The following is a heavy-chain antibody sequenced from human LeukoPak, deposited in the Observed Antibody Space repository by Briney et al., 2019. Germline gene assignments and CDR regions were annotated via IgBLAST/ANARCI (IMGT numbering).Heavy chain of an antibody. CDR3: ARDLGIVPTID. V-gene: IGHV3-7*01. D-gene: IGHD5-12*01. Sequence: PGRSLRLSCAASGFTFSSYAMHWVRQAPGKGLEWVANIKEDGSDKYYVDSVKGRFTISRDNAKYSLYLQMNSLRAEDTAVYYCARDLGIVPTIDWGQGTLVTVSS. J-gene: IGHJ4*02. CDR2: IKEDGSDK. CDR1: GFTFSSYA.